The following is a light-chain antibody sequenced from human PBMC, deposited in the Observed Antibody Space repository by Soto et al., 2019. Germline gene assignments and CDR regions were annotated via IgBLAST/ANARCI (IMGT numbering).Light chain of an antibody. CDR2: AAS. V-gene: IGKV1-12*01. J-gene: IGKJ2*01. CDR1: QDISSW. Sequence: DIQMTQSPSSVSASVGDTVTITCRASQDISSWLAWYQQKPGKAPKLLIYAASSLQSGVPSRFSGSGSGTEFTLTISSLQPEDFATYFCQQANRFPDTFGQGTKLEIK. CDR3: QQANRFPDT.